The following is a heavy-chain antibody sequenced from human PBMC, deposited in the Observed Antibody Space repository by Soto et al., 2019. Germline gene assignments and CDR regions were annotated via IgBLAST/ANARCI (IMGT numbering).Heavy chain of an antibody. CDR1: GYTFTSYG. V-gene: IGHV1-18*01. Sequence: QVQLVQSGAEVKKPGASVKVSCKASGYTFTSYGISWVRQAPGQGLEWMGWISAYNGNTNYAQKLQGRVTMTTDTASSTAYLALRRLRPYDRAVYCWARDSPPPREWGQGTLVTVSS. J-gene: IGHJ4*02. CDR3: ARDSPPPRE. CDR2: ISAYNGNT.